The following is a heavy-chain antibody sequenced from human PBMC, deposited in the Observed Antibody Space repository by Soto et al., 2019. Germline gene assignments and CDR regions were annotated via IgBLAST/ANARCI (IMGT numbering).Heavy chain of an antibody. CDR2: IYYSGTT. CDR1: SYSIRGGSR. V-gene: IGHV4-28*01. CDR3: ARREIQGPIDY. J-gene: IGHJ4*02. Sequence: WETLYHACSVSSYSIRGGSRRGWIRQPPGKGLEWIGYIYYSGTTYYNPSLKSRVTMSVDTSKNQFSLKLTSVTAVDTAVYYCARREIQGPIDYWGKGTLVTVS. D-gene: IGHD1-26*01.